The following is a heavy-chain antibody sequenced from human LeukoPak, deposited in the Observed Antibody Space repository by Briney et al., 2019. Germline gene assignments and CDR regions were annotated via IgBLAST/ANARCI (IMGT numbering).Heavy chain of an antibody. CDR2: IHAGNGNT. CDR1: GYTFTNYA. J-gene: IGHJ3*02. Sequence: ASVKVSCKASGYTFTNYAMHWLRQAPGQRLEWMGWIHAGNGNTKYSQKFQGRVTITRDISASTAYMELSSLRSEDTAVYYCARFIVVVTAIEEAFDIWGQGTMVTVSS. CDR3: ARFIVVVTAIEEAFDI. V-gene: IGHV1-3*01. D-gene: IGHD2-21*02.